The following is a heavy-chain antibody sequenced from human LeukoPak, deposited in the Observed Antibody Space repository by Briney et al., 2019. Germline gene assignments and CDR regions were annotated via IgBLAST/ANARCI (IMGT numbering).Heavy chain of an antibody. CDR3: AGSSSSKYYGLDV. Sequence: SETLSLTCTVSGGSISSSSYYWGWIRQPPGKGLEWIGSIYYSGSTYYNPSLKSRVTMSVDTSMKQFSLRLSSVTAADTAVYYCAGSSSSKYYGLDVWGQGATATVSS. CDR1: GGSISSSSYY. V-gene: IGHV4-39*07. J-gene: IGHJ6*02. CDR2: IYYSGST. D-gene: IGHD6-6*01.